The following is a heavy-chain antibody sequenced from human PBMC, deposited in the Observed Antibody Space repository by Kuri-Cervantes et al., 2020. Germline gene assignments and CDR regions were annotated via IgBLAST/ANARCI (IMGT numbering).Heavy chain of an antibody. Sequence: SETLSLTCTVSGGSISSYYWSWIRQPAGKGLEWIGRIYTSGSTNYNPSLKSRVTISVDTSKNQFSLKLSSVTAADTAVYYCARDSYSYGSNYYYYYGMDVWGQGTTVTV. D-gene: IGHD5-18*01. CDR3: ARDSYSYGSNYYYYYGMDV. CDR1: GGSISSYY. CDR2: IYTSGST. J-gene: IGHJ6*02. V-gene: IGHV4-4*07.